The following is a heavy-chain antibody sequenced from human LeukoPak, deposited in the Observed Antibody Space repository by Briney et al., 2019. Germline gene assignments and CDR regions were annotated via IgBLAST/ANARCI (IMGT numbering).Heavy chain of an antibody. Sequence: GGSLRLSCAASGFTFSNYWMGWVRQAPGKGLEWVANIKQDGSEKRYVDPVKGRFTISRDNAKNPLYLQMNSLRAEDTATYYCTRDFGSNVVVTAIVDWGQGTLVTVSS. CDR1: GFTFSNYW. D-gene: IGHD2-21*02. CDR2: IKQDGSEK. V-gene: IGHV3-7*01. CDR3: TRDFGSNVVVTAIVD. J-gene: IGHJ4*02.